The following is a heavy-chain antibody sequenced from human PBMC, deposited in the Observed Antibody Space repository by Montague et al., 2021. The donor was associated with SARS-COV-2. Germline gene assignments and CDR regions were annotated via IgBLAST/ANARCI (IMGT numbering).Heavy chain of an antibody. J-gene: IGHJ4*02. V-gene: IGHV3-23*03. D-gene: IGHD6-13*01. Sequence: YLRLSCTASGFTFSSYAMSWVRQAPGKGLERVSVIYSGGSSTYYADSVKGRFTISRDNSKNTLYLQMNSLRAEDTAVYYCAKGLYSSSWYVDYWGQGTLVTVSS. CDR1: GFTFSSYA. CDR2: IYSGGSST. CDR3: AKGLYSSSWYVDY.